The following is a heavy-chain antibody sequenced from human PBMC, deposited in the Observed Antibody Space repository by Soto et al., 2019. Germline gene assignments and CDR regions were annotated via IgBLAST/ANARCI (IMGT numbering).Heavy chain of an antibody. CDR3: ARGYASVGYFDY. J-gene: IGHJ4*02. D-gene: IGHD5-12*01. V-gene: IGHV4-31*03. CDR2: IYYSGST. Sequence: SATLSVTCTVSGDSISRGAYYWSWIRQHPGKGLEWIGYIYYSGSTYYKPSLKSRVTISVDTSKNQFSLKLSSVTAADTAVYYCARGYASVGYFDYWGQGTLVTVS. CDR1: GDSISRGAYY.